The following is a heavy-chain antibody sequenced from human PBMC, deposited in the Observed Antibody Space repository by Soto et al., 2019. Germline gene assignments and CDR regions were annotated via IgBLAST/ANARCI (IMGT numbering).Heavy chain of an antibody. Sequence: QVRVVQSGAEVKKPGASVKVSCKTSGSTFFNYHFHWVRQAPGQGLGWMGAINPNGGSTTYAQHLQGRITMTSDASTSTVYMDLSSLRSDDTAVYYCALPKNTLGWYNFWGQGSLVTVS. D-gene: IGHD6-19*01. CDR2: INPNGGST. V-gene: IGHV1-46*01. CDR3: ALPKNTLGWYNF. CDR1: GSTFFNYH. J-gene: IGHJ4*02.